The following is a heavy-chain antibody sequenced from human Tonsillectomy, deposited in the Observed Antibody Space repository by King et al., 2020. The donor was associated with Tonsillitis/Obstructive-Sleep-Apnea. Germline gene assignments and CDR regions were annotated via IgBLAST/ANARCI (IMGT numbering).Heavy chain of an antibody. D-gene: IGHD2-2*02. CDR2: IYYSGST. J-gene: IGHJ5*02. CDR3: ARRAPYCSSTSCYNRYWFDP. V-gene: IGHV4-39*01. CDR1: GGSISSSSYY. Sequence: QLQESGPGLVKPSETLSLTCTVSGGSISSSSYYWGWIRQPPGKGLEWIASIYYSGSTYYNPSLKSRVTISVDTSKNQFSLKLSSVTAADTAVYYCARRAPYCSSTSCYNRYWFDPWGQGTLVTVSS.